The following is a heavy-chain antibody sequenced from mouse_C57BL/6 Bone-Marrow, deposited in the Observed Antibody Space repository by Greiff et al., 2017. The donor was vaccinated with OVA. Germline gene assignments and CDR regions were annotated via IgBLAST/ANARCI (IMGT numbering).Heavy chain of an antibody. CDR3: ARHKARGDYAMDY. CDR1: GFSLTSYG. V-gene: IGHV2-6-1*01. J-gene: IGHJ4*01. D-gene: IGHD3-1*01. CDR2: IWSDGST. Sequence: VKLMESGPGLVAPSQSLSITCTVSGFSLTSYGVHWVRQPPGKGLEWLVVIWSDGSTTYNSALKSRLSISKDNSKSQVFLKMNSLQTDDTAMYYCARHKARGDYAMDYWGQGTSVTVSS.